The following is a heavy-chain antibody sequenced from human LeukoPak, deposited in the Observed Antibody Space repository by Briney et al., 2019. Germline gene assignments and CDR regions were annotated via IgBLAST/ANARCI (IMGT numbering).Heavy chain of an antibody. V-gene: IGHV4-59*12. CDR2: VDYSGSI. CDR3: ARDDALGRYSAFDF. CDR1: GGSISNYY. J-gene: IGHJ3*01. Sequence: PSETLSLTCTVSGGSISNYYWSWIRQPPGKGLEWIGYVDYSGSISYNPSLKSRVTLSVDTSKNQISLNLRSVTAADTAVYYCARDDALGRYSAFDFWGQGTMVTVSS. D-gene: IGHD1-14*01.